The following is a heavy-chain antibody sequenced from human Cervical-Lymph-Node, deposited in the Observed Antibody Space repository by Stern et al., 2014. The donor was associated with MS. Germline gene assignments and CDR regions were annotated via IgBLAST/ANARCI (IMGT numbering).Heavy chain of an antibody. V-gene: IGHV3-30*18. CDR1: GFTFSSSG. D-gene: IGHD3-16*02. Sequence: VQLLESGGGVVQPGRSLRVSCAASGFTFSSSGMRWVRQAPGQGLEWVGVIAYDGSNKYYADSVKGRFTISRDNSKNTLYLQMNSLRAEDTAVYYCAKGESHTFGGVIADWGQGTLVTVSS. CDR3: AKGESHTFGGVIAD. J-gene: IGHJ4*02. CDR2: IAYDGSNK.